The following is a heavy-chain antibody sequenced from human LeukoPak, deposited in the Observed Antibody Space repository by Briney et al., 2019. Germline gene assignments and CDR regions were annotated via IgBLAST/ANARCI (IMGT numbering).Heavy chain of an antibody. J-gene: IGHJ3*02. CDR1: GGSISSGGYY. CDR3: ARGGGIAAAGTEEGDNDAFDI. V-gene: IGHV4-30-2*01. CDR2: IYHSGST. Sequence: PSQTLSLTCTVSGGSISSGGYYWSWIRQPPGKGLEWIGYIYHSGSTYYNPSPKSRVTISVDRSKNQFSLKLSSVTAADTAVYYCARGGGIAAAGTEEGDNDAFDIWGQGTMVTVSS. D-gene: IGHD6-13*01.